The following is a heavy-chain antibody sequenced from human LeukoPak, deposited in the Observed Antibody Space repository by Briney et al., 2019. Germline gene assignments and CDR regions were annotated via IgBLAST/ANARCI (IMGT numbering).Heavy chain of an antibody. CDR1: GYSISSGNY. CDR3: ARRSGRHTDY. D-gene: IGHD1-26*01. J-gene: IGHJ4*02. Sequence: SETLSLTCTVSGYSISSGNYWDWIRQPPGKGLEWIGSIYHSGSTYYNPSLKSRVTISVDTPKNQFSLKLSSVTAADTAVYYCARRSGRHTDYWGQGTLVTVSS. CDR2: IYHSGST. V-gene: IGHV4-38-2*02.